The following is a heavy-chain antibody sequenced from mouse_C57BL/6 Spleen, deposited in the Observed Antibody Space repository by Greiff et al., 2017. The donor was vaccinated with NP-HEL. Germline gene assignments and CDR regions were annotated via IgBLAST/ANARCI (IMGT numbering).Heavy chain of an antibody. J-gene: IGHJ4*01. CDR1: GFTFSDYG. D-gene: IGHD2-1*01. Sequence: EVKLMESGGGLVKPGGSLKLSCAASGFTFSDYGMHWVRQAPEKGLEWVAYISSGSSTIYYADTVKGRFTISRDNAKNTLFLQMTSLRSEDTAMYYCARGGGNYVGAMDYWGQGTSVTVSS. V-gene: IGHV5-17*01. CDR2: ISSGSSTI. CDR3: ARGGGNYVGAMDY.